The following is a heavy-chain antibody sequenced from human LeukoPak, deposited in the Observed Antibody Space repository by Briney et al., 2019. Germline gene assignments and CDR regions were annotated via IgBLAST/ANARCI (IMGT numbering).Heavy chain of an antibody. CDR2: IKQDGSEK. D-gene: IGHD2-15*01. CDR3: ARRVLVLDAFDI. Sequence: GGSLRLSWAASGFTFSTYWMSWVRQAPGKGLEWVANIKQDGSEKYYVDSVKGRFTISRDNAKNSLYLQMNSQRAEDTAVYYCARRVLVLDAFDIWGQGTMVTVSS. V-gene: IGHV3-7*01. J-gene: IGHJ3*02. CDR1: GFTFSTYW.